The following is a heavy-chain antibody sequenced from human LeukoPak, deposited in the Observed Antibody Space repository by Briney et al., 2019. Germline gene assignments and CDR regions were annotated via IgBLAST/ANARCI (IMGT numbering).Heavy chain of an antibody. CDR2: INSHGSST. Sequence: GGSLILSCAASEFTFSSYWMHWVRQAPGKGLVWVSRINSHGSSTSYADSVKGRLTISRDNAKNTLYLQMNSLRAEDTAVYYCTRDGGYNAFDIWGQGTMVTVSS. CDR3: TRDGGYNAFDI. J-gene: IGHJ3*02. CDR1: EFTFSSYW. D-gene: IGHD5-12*01. V-gene: IGHV3-74*01.